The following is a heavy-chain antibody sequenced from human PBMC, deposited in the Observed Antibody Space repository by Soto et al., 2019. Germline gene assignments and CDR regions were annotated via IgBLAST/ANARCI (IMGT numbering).Heavy chain of an antibody. CDR3: VRDMQLWRLDS. D-gene: IGHD2-21*01. CDR1: GLTFRSYW. V-gene: IGHV3-74*03. J-gene: IGHJ4*02. CDR2: INTDGSVA. Sequence: EVQLVESGGGLVQPGESLRLSCAASGLTFRSYWMHCVRQAPGKGLVWVSRINTDGSVAMYVDSVKGRFTISRDNAKNTLYLHMNRRRAEDTAVYYCVRDMQLWRLDSWGQGPLVTGSS.